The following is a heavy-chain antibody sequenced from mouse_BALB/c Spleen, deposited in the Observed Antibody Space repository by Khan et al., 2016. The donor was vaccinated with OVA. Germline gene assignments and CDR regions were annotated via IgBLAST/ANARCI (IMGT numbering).Heavy chain of an antibody. CDR1: GYTFTSYW. Sequence: EVQLQESGTVLARPGASVKMSCKASGYTFTSYWMHWVKQRPGPGLEWIGAIYPGNSDTNYNQKFKAKAKLTAVTSTSTAYLELNSLTNEDSAVYYRTRNGVGNYESGDYWGQGTTLTVAS. CDR2: IYPGNSDT. CDR3: TRNGVGNYESGDY. D-gene: IGHD2-1*01. J-gene: IGHJ2*01. V-gene: IGHV1-5*01.